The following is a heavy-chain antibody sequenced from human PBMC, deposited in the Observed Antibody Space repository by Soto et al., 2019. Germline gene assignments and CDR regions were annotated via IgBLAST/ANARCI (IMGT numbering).Heavy chain of an antibody. CDR3: TRDIVKTYYYYGMDV. J-gene: IGHJ6*02. Sequence: GGSLRLSCTASAFPFGDYAMSWFRQAPGKGLEWVGFIRSKAYGGTTEYAASVKGRFTISRDDSKSIAYLQMNSLKTEDTAVYYCTRDIVKTYYYYGMDVWGQGTTVTVSS. D-gene: IGHD3-16*02. CDR1: AFPFGDYA. V-gene: IGHV3-49*03. CDR2: IRSKAYGGTT.